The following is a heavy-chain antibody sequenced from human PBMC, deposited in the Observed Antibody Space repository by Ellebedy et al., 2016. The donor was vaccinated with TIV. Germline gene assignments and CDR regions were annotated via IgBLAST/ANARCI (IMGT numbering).Heavy chain of an antibody. CDR3: ARHQDAFDV. CDR2: IWYDGSNK. CDR1: GFTFSSYD. V-gene: IGHV3-33*08. Sequence: PGGSLRLSCAASGFTFSSYDMHWVRQAPGKGLEWVAIIWYDGSNKYYVDSVKGRFTISRDNSKNTLNLQMNSLRAEDTAVYYCARHQDAFDVWGQGTLVTVSS. J-gene: IGHJ3*01.